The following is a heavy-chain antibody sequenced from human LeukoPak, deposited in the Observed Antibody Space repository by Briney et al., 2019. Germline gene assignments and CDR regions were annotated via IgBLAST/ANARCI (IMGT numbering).Heavy chain of an antibody. V-gene: IGHV3-7*01. J-gene: IGHJ6*03. CDR3: AREFGYQQLVPEDYYYYMDV. CDR2: INHDGSEK. CDR1: GFTFSSYG. D-gene: IGHD6-13*01. Sequence: PGGSLRLSCAASGFTFSSYGMHWVRQAPGKGLEWVANINHDGSEKLYVGSVKGRFTVSRDNANNSLYLQMNSLRAEDTAVYYCAREFGYQQLVPEDYYYYMDVWGKGTTVTVSS.